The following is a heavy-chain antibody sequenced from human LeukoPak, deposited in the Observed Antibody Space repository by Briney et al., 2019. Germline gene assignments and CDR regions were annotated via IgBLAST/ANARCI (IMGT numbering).Heavy chain of an antibody. CDR1: GFTFSNAW. V-gene: IGHV3-48*01. J-gene: IGHJ4*02. CDR3: VGRGYSYGNFDY. CDR2: ISSSSSAI. D-gene: IGHD5-18*01. Sequence: GGSLRLSCAASGFTFSNAWMNWVRQAPGKGLEWISYISSSSSAIYYADSVKGRFTISRDNAKNSLYLQMNSLRAEDTAVYYCVGRGYSYGNFDYWGQGTLVTVSS.